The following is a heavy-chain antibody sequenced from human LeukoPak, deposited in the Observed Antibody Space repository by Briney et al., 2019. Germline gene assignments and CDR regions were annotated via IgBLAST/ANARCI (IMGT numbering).Heavy chain of an antibody. CDR2: IYYSGST. V-gene: IGHV4-59*01. D-gene: IGHD3-22*01. CDR1: GGSISSYY. J-gene: IGHJ4*02. CDR3: ARVAAGYYDSSGPFDY. Sequence: SETLSLTCTVSGGSISSYYWSWIRQPPGKGLEWIGYIYYSGSTNYNPSLKSRVTISVDTSKTQFSLKLSSVTAADTAVYYCARVAAGYYDSSGPFDYWGQGTRVTVSS.